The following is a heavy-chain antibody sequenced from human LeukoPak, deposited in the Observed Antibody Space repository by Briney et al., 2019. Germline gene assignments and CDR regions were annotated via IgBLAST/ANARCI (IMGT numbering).Heavy chain of an antibody. Sequence: PSETLSLTCAVSGGSISSSNWWGWVRQPPGRGLECIGEIHHSGTTNYNPSLKSRVTISVDKSKNQFSLKLNSVTAADTAVYYCARGGYYGSGNDFRFDPWGQGTLVTVSS. V-gene: IGHV4-4*02. CDR2: IHHSGTT. J-gene: IGHJ5*02. CDR1: GGSISSSNW. D-gene: IGHD3-10*01. CDR3: ARGGYYGSGNDFRFDP.